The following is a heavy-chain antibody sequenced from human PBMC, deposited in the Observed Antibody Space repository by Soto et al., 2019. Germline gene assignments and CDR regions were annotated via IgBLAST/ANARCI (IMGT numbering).Heavy chain of an antibody. Sequence: GGSLRLSCAASGFTFSSYAMSWVRQAPGKGLEWVSGISGSGGSTFYADSVKGRFTISRDNSNNTLFLQMNSLRAEDTAVYYCAKKLQLVIDHFDYWGQGTLVTVSS. CDR1: GFTFSSYA. J-gene: IGHJ4*02. D-gene: IGHD6-6*01. V-gene: IGHV3-23*01. CDR3: AKKLQLVIDHFDY. CDR2: ISGSGGST.